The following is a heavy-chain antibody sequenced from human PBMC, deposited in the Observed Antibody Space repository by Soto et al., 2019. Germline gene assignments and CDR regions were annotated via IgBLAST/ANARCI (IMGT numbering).Heavy chain of an antibody. J-gene: IGHJ4*02. Sequence: QVQLVQSGAEVKKPGSSVKVSCKASGGTFSSYTISWVRQAPGQGLEWMGRIIPILGIANYAQKFQGRVTITADKSTSTAYMELSSPRSEDTAVYYCAKSRHIVVVPAAIGYFDYWGQGTLVTVSS. CDR2: IIPILGIA. CDR1: GGTFSSYT. CDR3: AKSRHIVVVPAAIGYFDY. D-gene: IGHD2-2*01. V-gene: IGHV1-69*02.